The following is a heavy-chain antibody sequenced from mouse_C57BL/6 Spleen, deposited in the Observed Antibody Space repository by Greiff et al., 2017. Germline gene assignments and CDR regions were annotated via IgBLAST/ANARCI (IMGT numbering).Heavy chain of an antibody. J-gene: IGHJ4*01. D-gene: IGHD2-4*01. Sequence: VKLVESGPGLVAPSQSLSITCTVSGFSLTSSGVDWVRQPPGTGLEWLGVIWGGGSTNYNSALMSRLSTSKDDSKSQVVLKMNSLQTDDTARYYCAKHGDYDVWARDYWGQGTSVTGSS. CDR1: GFSLTSSG. CDR3: AKHGDYDVWARDY. V-gene: IGHV2-9*01. CDR2: IWGGGST.